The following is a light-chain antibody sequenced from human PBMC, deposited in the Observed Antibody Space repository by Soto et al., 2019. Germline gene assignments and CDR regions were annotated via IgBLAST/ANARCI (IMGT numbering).Light chain of an antibody. CDR2: EGS. J-gene: IGLJ3*02. CDR3: AAWDDSLSGV. V-gene: IGLV2-14*02. CDR1: SSDVGSYNL. Sequence: QSVLTQPASVSGSPGQSITISCTGTSSDVGSYNLVSWYQQHPGKAPKLMIYEGSKRPSGVSNRFSGSKSGTSASLAISGLRSEDEGDYYCAAWDDSLSGVFGGGTQLTVL.